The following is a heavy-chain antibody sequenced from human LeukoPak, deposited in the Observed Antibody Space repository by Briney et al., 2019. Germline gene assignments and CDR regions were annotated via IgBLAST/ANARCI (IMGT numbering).Heavy chain of an antibody. CDR2: ISGSGGST. J-gene: IGHJ6*02. Sequence: GGSLRLSCAASGFTFSSYAMSWVRQAPGKGLEWVSAISGSGGSTYYADSVKGRFTISRDNSKNTLYLQMNSLRAEDTAVYYCAKEDIVVVPAADYYGMGVWGQGTTVTVSS. D-gene: IGHD2-2*01. CDR1: GFTFSSYA. V-gene: IGHV3-23*01. CDR3: AKEDIVVVPAADYYGMGV.